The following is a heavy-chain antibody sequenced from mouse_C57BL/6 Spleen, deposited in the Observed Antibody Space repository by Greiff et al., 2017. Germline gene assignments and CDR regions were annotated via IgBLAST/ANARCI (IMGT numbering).Heavy chain of an antibody. CDR2: ISDGGSYT. D-gene: IGHD2-4*01. CDR1: GFTFSSYA. Sequence: EVKVVESGGGLVKPGGSLKLSCAASGFTFSSYAMSWVRQTPEKRLEWVATISDGGSYTYYPDNVKGRFTISRDNAKNNLYLQMSHLKSEDTAMYYCARGEDYDYAWFAYWGQGTLVTVSA. J-gene: IGHJ3*01. CDR3: ARGEDYDYAWFAY. V-gene: IGHV5-4*03.